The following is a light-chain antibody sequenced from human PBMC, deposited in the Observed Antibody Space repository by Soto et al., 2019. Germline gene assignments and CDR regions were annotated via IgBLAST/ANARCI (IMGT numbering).Light chain of an antibody. CDR1: KLGDKT. Sequence: SYELTQPPSVFVSPGQTASITCSGDKLGDKTVCWYQQRPGQSPVLVIYQDRRRPSGIPERFSGSYSGNTATLTISETQTMDEADYYCQAWDSSTHVVFGGGTKLTVL. CDR3: QAWDSSTHVV. V-gene: IGLV3-1*01. CDR2: QDR. J-gene: IGLJ2*01.